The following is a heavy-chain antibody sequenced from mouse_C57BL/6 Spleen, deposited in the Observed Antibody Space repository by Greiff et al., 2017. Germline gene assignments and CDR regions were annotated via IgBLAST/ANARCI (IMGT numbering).Heavy chain of an antibody. J-gene: IGHJ4*01. Sequence: VQLVESGAELVRPGASVTLSCKASGYTFTDYEMHWVKQTPVHGLEWIGAIDPETGGTAYNQKFKGKAILTADKSSSTAYMELRSLTSEDSAVYYCTRCYGSSYEGAMDYWGQGTSVTVSS. V-gene: IGHV1-15*01. CDR1: GYTFTDYE. D-gene: IGHD1-1*01. CDR3: TRCYGSSYEGAMDY. CDR2: IDPETGGT.